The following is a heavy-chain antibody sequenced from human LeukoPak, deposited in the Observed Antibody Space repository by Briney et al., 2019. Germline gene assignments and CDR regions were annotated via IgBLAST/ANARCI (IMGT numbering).Heavy chain of an antibody. CDR2: IYSDGST. J-gene: IGHJ4*02. CDR3: ARQRSHYYFDY. Sequence: GGSLRLSCAASGFTVSSNYMSWVRQAPGKGLEWVSVIYSDGSTYYADSVKGRFTISRDNSKNTLYLQMNSLRAEDTAVYYCARQRSHYYFDYWGQGTLVTVSS. CDR1: GFTVSSNY. D-gene: IGHD1-1*01. V-gene: IGHV3-53*01.